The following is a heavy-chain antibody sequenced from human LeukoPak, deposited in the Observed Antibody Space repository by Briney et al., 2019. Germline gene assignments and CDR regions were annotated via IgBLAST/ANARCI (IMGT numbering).Heavy chain of an antibody. D-gene: IGHD3-22*01. CDR1: GYTFTSHG. V-gene: IGHV1-18*01. Sequence: ASVKVSCKASGYTFTSHGISWVRQAPGQGHEWMGWISTYNGNTNYAQKLQGRVSMTTDTSTSTAYMDLRSLRSDDTAVYYCARDAPYYYDSSGYYRLDYWGQGTLVTVSS. J-gene: IGHJ4*02. CDR2: ISTYNGNT. CDR3: ARDAPYYYDSSGYYRLDY.